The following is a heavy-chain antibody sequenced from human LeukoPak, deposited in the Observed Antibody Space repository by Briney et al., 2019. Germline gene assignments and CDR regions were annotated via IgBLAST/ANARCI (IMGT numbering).Heavy chain of an antibody. V-gene: IGHV3-48*03. J-gene: IGHJ5*02. D-gene: IGHD5-18*01. Sequence: GGSLRLSCAASGFTLSSYEMNWVRQAPGKGLEWVSYITSSGITIYYADSVKGRFTISRDNAKNSLYLQMNSLRAEDTAVYYCARAAQSLIQLWLKGLDPWGQGTLVTVSS. CDR1: GFTLSSYE. CDR3: ARAAQSLIQLWLKGLDP. CDR2: ITSSGITI.